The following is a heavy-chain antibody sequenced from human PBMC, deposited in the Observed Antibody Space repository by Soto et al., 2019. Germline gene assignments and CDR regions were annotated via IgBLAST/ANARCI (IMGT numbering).Heavy chain of an antibody. V-gene: IGHV3-74*01. Sequence: EVQLVESGGGLVQSGGSLRLSCAASGFTFSSYWMHWDRQAPGNGLVWVSRIKGDGISTNYADSVKGRFTISRDNAKDTVFLQMNGLSADDTAVYYCARGAMGNYYNDSWCQGTLVTVSS. CDR2: IKGDGIST. J-gene: IGHJ5*01. CDR3: ARGAMGNYYNDS. D-gene: IGHD3-10*01. CDR1: GFTFSSYW.